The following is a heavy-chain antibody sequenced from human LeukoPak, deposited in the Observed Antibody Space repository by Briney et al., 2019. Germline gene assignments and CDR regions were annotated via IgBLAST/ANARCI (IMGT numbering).Heavy chain of an antibody. D-gene: IGHD5-18*01. Sequence: PSETLSLTCTVSGGSISSGNYYWSWIRQPAGKGLEYIGRIYNSGITNYNPSLKSRVTISVDTSKNQFSLKLSSVTAADTAVYYCAREKYSYGFTAPADYWGQGTLVTVSS. CDR2: IYNSGIT. J-gene: IGHJ4*02. CDR1: GGSISSGNYY. V-gene: IGHV4-61*02. CDR3: AREKYSYGFTAPADY.